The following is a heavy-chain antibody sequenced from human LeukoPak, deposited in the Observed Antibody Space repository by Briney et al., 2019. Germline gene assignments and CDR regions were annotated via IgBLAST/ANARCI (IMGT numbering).Heavy chain of an antibody. D-gene: IGHD4-11*01. CDR3: ARDQRVTGRTDIDY. J-gene: IGHJ4*02. V-gene: IGHV3-53*01. Sequence: GGSLRLSCTASGFTVSSNYMSWVRQAPGKGLEWVSVIYSGGSTYYADSVKGRFTISRDNFKNTLYLQMNHLRAEDTAMYYCARDQRVTGRTDIDYWGQGTLVIVSS. CDR1: GFTVSSNY. CDR2: IYSGGST.